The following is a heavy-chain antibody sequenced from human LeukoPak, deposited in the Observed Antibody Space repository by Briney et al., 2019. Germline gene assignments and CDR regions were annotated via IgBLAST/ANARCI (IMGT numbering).Heavy chain of an antibody. V-gene: IGHV4-30-4*01. CDR1: GGSISSYY. CDR3: ARGLPSTVTLLDY. Sequence: PSETLSLTCTVSGGSISSYYWSWIRQPPGKGLEWIGYIYYSGSTYYNPSLKSRVTISVDTSKNQFSLKLSSVTAADTAVYYCARGLPSTVTLLDYWGRGTLVTVSS. D-gene: IGHD4-17*01. J-gene: IGHJ4*02. CDR2: IYYSGST.